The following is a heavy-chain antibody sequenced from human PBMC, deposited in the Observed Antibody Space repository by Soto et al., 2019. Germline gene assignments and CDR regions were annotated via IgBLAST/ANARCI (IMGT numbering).Heavy chain of an antibody. CDR1: GYTFTSYD. V-gene: IGHV1-8*01. Sequence: ASVKVSCKASGYTFTSYDINWVRQATGQGLEWMGWMNPNGGNTGYAQKFQGRVTMTRNTSISTAYMELSSLRSEDTAVYYCAREYGAGYSGYDFDYYYHYYMDVWGKGTTVTVSS. CDR2: MNPNGGNT. D-gene: IGHD5-12*01. J-gene: IGHJ6*03. CDR3: AREYGAGYSGYDFDYYYHYYMDV.